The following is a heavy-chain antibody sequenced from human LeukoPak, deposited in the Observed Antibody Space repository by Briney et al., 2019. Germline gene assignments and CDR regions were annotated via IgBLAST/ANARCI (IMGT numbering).Heavy chain of an antibody. CDR3: ARGGPQYSSSWYYFDY. V-gene: IGHV4-59*08. CDR1: GGSISSYY. Sequence: PSETLSLTCTVSGGSISSYYGNWIRQPPGKGLEWIGYIYYSGSTNYNPSLKSRVTISVDTSKNQFSLKLSSVTAADTAVYYCARGGPQYSSSWYYFDYWGQGTLVTVSS. D-gene: IGHD6-13*01. J-gene: IGHJ4*02. CDR2: IYYSGST.